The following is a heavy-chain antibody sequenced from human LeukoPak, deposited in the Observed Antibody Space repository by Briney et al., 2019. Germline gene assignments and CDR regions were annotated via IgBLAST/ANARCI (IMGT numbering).Heavy chain of an antibody. D-gene: IGHD2-2*01. V-gene: IGHV4-59*11. CDR1: GGSFSSHY. CDR2: MLDSVTS. CDR3: ARVCSSTSCYDDAFDI. Sequence: SSETLSLTCTVSGGSFSSHYWGWIRQSPGKGLEWIAYMLDSVTSKDNPSLKSRLTLSADTSKNQFSLRLSYVTAADTAVYYCARVCSSTSCYDDAFDIWGQGTMVTVSS. J-gene: IGHJ3*02.